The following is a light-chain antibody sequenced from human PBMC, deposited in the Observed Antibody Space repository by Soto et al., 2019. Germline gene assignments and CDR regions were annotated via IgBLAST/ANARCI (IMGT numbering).Light chain of an antibody. CDR1: ESVGNW. CDR3: QQQDGYWA. V-gene: IGKV1-5*01. Sequence: DIQMTQSPSTLSASVGDTVTITCRASESVGNWLAWYQQKPGKAPTLLIYDASTLASGDPSRFSGRGSGTEFTLTISSLQADDFATYFCQQQDGYWAFGQGTKVEL. J-gene: IGKJ1*01. CDR2: DAS.